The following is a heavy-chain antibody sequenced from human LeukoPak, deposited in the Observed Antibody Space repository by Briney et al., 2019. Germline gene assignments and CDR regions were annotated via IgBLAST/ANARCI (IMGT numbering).Heavy chain of an antibody. D-gene: IGHD2-2*01. CDR3: AGTPLGYCSGTSCYSGGWFDP. CDR2: LYFGGIT. Sequence: SETLSLTCTVSGDSISSSTNYWGWIRQPPGGGLEWIGNLYFGGITYYNSSLKSRVTISVDTSKNQFSLKLTSVTAADTAVYYCAGTPLGYCSGTSCYSGGWFDPWGQGTLVTVSS. CDR1: GDSISSSTNY. V-gene: IGHV4-39*01. J-gene: IGHJ5*02.